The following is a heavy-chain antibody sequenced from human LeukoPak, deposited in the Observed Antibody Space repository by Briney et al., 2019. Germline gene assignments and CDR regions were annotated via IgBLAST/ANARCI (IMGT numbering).Heavy chain of an antibody. Sequence: GGSLRLSCAASGFTFSSYAMSWVRQAPGKGLEWVSAISGSGGSTYYADSVKGRFTISRDNSKNTLYLQMNCLRAEDTAVYYCAKASTYYYDSSGYYHYWGQGTLVTVSS. D-gene: IGHD3-22*01. CDR3: AKASTYYYDSSGYYHY. V-gene: IGHV3-23*01. CDR1: GFTFSSYA. CDR2: ISGSGGST. J-gene: IGHJ4*02.